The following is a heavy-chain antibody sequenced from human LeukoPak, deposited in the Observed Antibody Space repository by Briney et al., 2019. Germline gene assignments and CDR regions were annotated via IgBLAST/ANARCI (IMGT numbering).Heavy chain of an antibody. CDR1: GDSIIGYY. CDR2: IYYTGNT. CDR3: TKSDGYGLIRI. V-gene: IGHV4-39*07. Sequence: SETLSLTCSVSGDSIIGYYWGWIRQPPGKELEWIGNIYYTGNTHYNSSLKSRVTISLDTSKNQFSLKVISMTAADTAAYYCTKSDGYGLIRICGRGTMVTVSS. D-gene: IGHD3-10*01. J-gene: IGHJ3*02.